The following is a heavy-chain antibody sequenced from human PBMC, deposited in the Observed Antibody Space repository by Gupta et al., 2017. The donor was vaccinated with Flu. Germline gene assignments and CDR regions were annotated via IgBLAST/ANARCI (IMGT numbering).Heavy chain of an antibody. CDR2: IWPLASDH. J-gene: IGHJ4*02. CDR3: VRLAYDSRGYYYFDY. V-gene: IGHV5-51*03. CDR1: GYVFASYW. D-gene: IGHD3-22*01. Sequence: DVQLLQSGAEVKKPGESLKISCKGSGYVFASYWIGGVRQMPGKGLEWMGIIWPLASDHKYSPSFQGQVTISADRSVSTAYLQWSSLRASDTAMYYCVRLAYDSRGYYYFDYWGQGTLVTLSS.